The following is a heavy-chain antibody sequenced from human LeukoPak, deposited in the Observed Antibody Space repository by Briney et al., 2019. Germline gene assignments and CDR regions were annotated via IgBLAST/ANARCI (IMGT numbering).Heavy chain of an antibody. V-gene: IGHV3-23*01. D-gene: IGHD6-13*01. CDR1: GFTFSSYA. CDR3: AKSSSTKLVTPYYYYYGMDV. J-gene: IGHJ6*02. CDR2: ISGSGGST. Sequence: PGGSLRLSCAASGFTFSSYAMSWVRQAQGKGLEWVSAISGSGGSTYYADSVKGRFTISRDNSKNTLYLQMNSLRAEDTAVYYCAKSSSTKLVTPYYYYYGMDVWGQGTTVTVSS.